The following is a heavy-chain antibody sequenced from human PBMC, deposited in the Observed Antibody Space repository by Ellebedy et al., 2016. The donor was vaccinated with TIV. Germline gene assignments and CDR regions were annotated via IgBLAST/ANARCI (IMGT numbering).Heavy chain of an antibody. J-gene: IGHJ3*02. CDR1: GFTFSDFY. CDR2: ITTSGGTI. Sequence: GESLKISXAASGFTFSDFYMSWIRQAPGKGLQWVSYITTSGGTIYYADSVKGRFTISRDNAKNSLYLQMNSLRADDTAVYYCAGSSWYMAFDIWGQGTMVTVSS. D-gene: IGHD6-13*01. V-gene: IGHV3-11*01. CDR3: AGSSWYMAFDI.